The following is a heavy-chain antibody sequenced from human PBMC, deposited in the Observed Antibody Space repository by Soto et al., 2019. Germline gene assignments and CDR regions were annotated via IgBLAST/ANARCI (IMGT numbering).Heavy chain of an antibody. Sequence: SVNVSFKASGGTFSIYSIILSLHAPLQWLELMGVIIPIFGTANYAQKFQGRVTITADKSTSTAYMELSSLRSEDTAVYYCARENKRQSPRITIFGVVIIHYGIDVWGQGPPVTVSS. CDR1: GGTFSIYS. CDR2: IIPIFGTA. J-gene: IGHJ6*02. D-gene: IGHD3-3*01. V-gene: IGHV1-69*06. CDR3: ARENKRQSPRITIFGVVIIHYGIDV.